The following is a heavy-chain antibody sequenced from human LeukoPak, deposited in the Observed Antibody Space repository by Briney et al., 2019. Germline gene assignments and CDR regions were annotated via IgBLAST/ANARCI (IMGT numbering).Heavy chain of an antibody. CDR1: GYTFTGYY. CDR3: AREEAASDGYYYYMDV. J-gene: IGHJ6*03. CDR2: INPNSGGT. D-gene: IGHD6-13*01. V-gene: IGHV1-2*02. Sequence: ASVKVSCKASGYTFTGYYMHWVRQAPGQRLEWMGWINPNSGGTNYAQKFQGRVTMTRDTSISTAYMELSRLRSDDTAVYYCAREEAASDGYYYYMDVWGKGTTVTVSS.